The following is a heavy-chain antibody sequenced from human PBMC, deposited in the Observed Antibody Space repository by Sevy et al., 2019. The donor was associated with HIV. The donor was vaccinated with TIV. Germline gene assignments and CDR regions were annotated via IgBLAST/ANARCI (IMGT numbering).Heavy chain of an antibody. CDR3: ARDPRMYGDYLLAYFDY. D-gene: IGHD2-8*01. Sequence: GGSLRLSCAASGFAPSTYGMHWVRQAPGKGLEWLAVIGYDGSNKYYADSVKGRFSISIDNSRNTFFLQMDSLRAEDTAVYYCARDPRMYGDYLLAYFDYWGQGTLVTVSS. J-gene: IGHJ4*02. CDR2: IGYDGSNK. CDR1: GFAPSTYG. V-gene: IGHV3-33*01.